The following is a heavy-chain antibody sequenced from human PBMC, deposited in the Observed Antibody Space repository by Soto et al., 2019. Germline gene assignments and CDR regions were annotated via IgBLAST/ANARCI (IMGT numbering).Heavy chain of an antibody. Sequence: QLVESGGGLVKPGGSLRLSCEASRLRFSDYYMSWVRQAPGKGLEWVSFISSSGTTIYYADSVKGRFTISRDNAKNSLFLQMSRLRVEDTAVYYCASGEGNYYYYGMDVWGQGTTVTVSS. CDR2: ISSSGTTI. CDR3: ASGEGNYYYYGMDV. V-gene: IGHV3-11*01. J-gene: IGHJ6*02. CDR1: RLRFSDYY.